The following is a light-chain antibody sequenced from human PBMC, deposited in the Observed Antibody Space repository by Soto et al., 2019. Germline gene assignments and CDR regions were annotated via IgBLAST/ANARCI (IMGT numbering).Light chain of an antibody. J-gene: IGLJ2*01. CDR2: EVS. Sequence: QSALTQPPSASGSPGQSVTISCTGTSSDVGGYNYVSWYQQHPGKAPKLMIYEVSKRPSGVPDRFSGSKSGNTASLTVSGLQAEDGADYYCSSYAGGNNLVFGGGTQLTVL. CDR3: SSYAGGNNLV. CDR1: SSDVGGYNY. V-gene: IGLV2-8*01.